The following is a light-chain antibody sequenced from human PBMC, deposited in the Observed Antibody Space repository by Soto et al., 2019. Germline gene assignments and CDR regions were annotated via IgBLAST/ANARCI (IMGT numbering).Light chain of an antibody. CDR3: LLTYPYTRV. J-gene: IGLJ1*01. V-gene: IGLV7-46*01. CDR2: DTN. Sequence: QAVVTQEPSLTVSPGGTVTLTCGSSTGAVTSGHFPYWFQQKAGQAPRTLICDTNNKHSWTPARFSGSLLGGKAALTLSGAQPEDEADYYCLLTYPYTRVFGTGTKLTVL. CDR1: TGAVTSGHF.